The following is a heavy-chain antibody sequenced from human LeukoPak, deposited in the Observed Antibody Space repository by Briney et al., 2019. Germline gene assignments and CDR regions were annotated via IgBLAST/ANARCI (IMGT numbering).Heavy chain of an antibody. CDR2: ISGSGGST. CDR3: AKNADGDYHGGEDWFDP. V-gene: IGHV3-23*01. J-gene: IGHJ5*02. D-gene: IGHD4-17*01. CDR1: GFTFSSYA. Sequence: GVSLRLSCAASGFTFSSYAMSWVRQAPGKGLEWVSAISGSGGSTYYADSVKGRFTISRDNSKNTLYLQMNSLRAEDTAVYYCAKNADGDYHGGEDWFDPWGQGTLVTVSS.